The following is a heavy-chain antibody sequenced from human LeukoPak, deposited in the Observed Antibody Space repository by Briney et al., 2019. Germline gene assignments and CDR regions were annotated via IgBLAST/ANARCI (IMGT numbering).Heavy chain of an antibody. V-gene: IGHV3-30-3*01. CDR2: ISYDGSNK. J-gene: IGHJ4*02. CDR1: GFTFSSYA. Sequence: PGRSLRLSCAASGFTFSSYAMHWVRQAPGKGLEWVAVISYDGSNKYYADSVKGRFTISRDNSKNTLYLQMNSLRAEDTAVYYCAKDLGDSGGLWVLIDYWGQGTLVTVSS. D-gene: IGHD2-15*01. CDR3: AKDLGDSGGLWVLIDY.